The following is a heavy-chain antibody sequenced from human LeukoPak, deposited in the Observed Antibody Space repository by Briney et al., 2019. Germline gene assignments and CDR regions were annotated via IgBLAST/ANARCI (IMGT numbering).Heavy chain of an antibody. J-gene: IGHJ4*02. CDR2: ISGSGGIT. Sequence: GGSLRLSCAVSGITFSSYALSWVRQAPGKGLKWVSAISGSGGITYYADSVKGRFTISRDNSKNTLYLQMNSLRAEDTAVFYCTTSPSFGSSWYTFNYWGQGTLVTVSS. CDR3: TTSPSFGSSWYTFNY. CDR1: GITFSSYA. D-gene: IGHD6-13*01. V-gene: IGHV3-23*01.